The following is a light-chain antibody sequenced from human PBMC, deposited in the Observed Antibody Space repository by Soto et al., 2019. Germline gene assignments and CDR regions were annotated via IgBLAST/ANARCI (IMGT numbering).Light chain of an antibody. CDR1: QRLLHSSGNTY. CDR3: MQSLQGRT. Sequence: DIVMTQSPLSLPVTPGEPAAISCRSIQRLLHSSGNTYLDWYLQKPGQSPQLLMYMGSIRASGVPDRFSGSGSGTDFTLKISRVEAEDVGVYYCMQSLQGRTFGGGNKVEIK. J-gene: IGKJ4*01. V-gene: IGKV2-28*01. CDR2: MGS.